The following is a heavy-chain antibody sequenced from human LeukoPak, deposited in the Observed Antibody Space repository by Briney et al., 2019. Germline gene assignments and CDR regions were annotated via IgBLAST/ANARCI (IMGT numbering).Heavy chain of an antibody. J-gene: IGHJ4*02. CDR2: INAYNGNT. D-gene: IGHD6-13*01. Sequence: ASVKVSCKASGYTFTSYGISWVRQAPGQGLEWMGWINAYNGNTNYAQKLQGRVTMTTDTSTSTAYMELRSLRSDDTAVYYCARTLIAAAGTDYYFDYWGQGTLVTVSS. CDR1: GYTFTSYG. V-gene: IGHV1-18*01. CDR3: ARTLIAAAGTDYYFDY.